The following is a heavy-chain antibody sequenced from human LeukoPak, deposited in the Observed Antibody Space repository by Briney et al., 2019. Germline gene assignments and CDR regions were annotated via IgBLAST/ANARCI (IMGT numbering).Heavy chain of an antibody. V-gene: IGHV3-23*01. CDR1: GFTFSSYS. J-gene: IGHJ4*02. Sequence: GGSLRLSCPASGFTFSSYSMSWDRQAPGKGLEWVSAISGSSDGTHYADSVKGRFTISRDNSKNTLYLQMDSLRAEDTAVYYCAKHYDSSGYYFDYWGQGTLVTVSS. D-gene: IGHD3-22*01. CDR2: ISGSSDGT. CDR3: AKHYDSSGYYFDY.